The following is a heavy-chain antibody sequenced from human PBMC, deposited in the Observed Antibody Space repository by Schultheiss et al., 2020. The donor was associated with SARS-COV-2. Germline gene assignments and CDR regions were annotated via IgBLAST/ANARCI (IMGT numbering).Heavy chain of an antibody. CDR1: GYSISSGYY. CDR2: IYHSGST. V-gene: IGHV4-38-2*01. D-gene: IGHD2-15*01. CDR3: ARSVHCSGGSCYSDPTGDYYYGMDV. Sequence: SETLSLTCAVSGYSISSGYYWGWIRQPPGKGLEWIGSIYHSGSTYYNPSLKSRVTISVDTSKNQFSLKLSSVTAADTAVYYCARSVHCSGGSCYSDPTGDYYYGMDVWGQGTTVTVSS. J-gene: IGHJ6*02.